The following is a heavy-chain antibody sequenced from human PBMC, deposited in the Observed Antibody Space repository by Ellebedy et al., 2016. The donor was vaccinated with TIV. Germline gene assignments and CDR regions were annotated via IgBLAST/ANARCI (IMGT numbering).Heavy chain of an antibody. D-gene: IGHD5/OR15-5a*01. CDR1: GFTFSDNA. Sequence: PGGSLRLSCAASGFTFSDNAMGWVRQAPGKGLAWVAGISFGGESTYYPDSVKGRFTISRDNSKNTVYLQMSSLRVEDTAVFYCVKGHIYLSTFDQWGQGTLVTVSS. CDR3: VKGHIYLSTFDQ. J-gene: IGHJ4*02. CDR2: ISFGGEST. V-gene: IGHV3-23*01.